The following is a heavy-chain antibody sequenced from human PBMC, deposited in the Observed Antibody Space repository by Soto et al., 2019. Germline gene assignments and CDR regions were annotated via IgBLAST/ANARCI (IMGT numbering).Heavy chain of an antibody. CDR3: ARGYFDSHTLDY. Sequence: PGGSLRLSCAASGFTFSSYAMHWVRQAPGKGLEWVAVISYDGSNKYYADSVKGRFTISRDNSKNTLYLQMNSLRAEDTAVYYCARGYFDSHTLDYWGQGTLVTVSS. CDR1: GFTFSSYA. J-gene: IGHJ4*02. V-gene: IGHV3-30-3*01. D-gene: IGHD3-9*01. CDR2: ISYDGSNK.